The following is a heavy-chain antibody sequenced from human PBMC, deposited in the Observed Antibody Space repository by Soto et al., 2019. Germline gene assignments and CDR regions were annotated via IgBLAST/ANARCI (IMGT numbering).Heavy chain of an antibody. CDR1: GFTFSSYA. D-gene: IGHD6-19*01. CDR3: AKDMGRPAVAGSVDWFDP. J-gene: IGHJ5*02. Sequence: GGSLRLSCAASGFTFSSYAMSWVRQAPGKGLEWVSAISGSGGSTYYADSVKGRFTISRDNSKNTLYLQMNSLRAEDTAVYYCAKDMGRPAVAGSVDWFDPWGQGTLVTVSS. V-gene: IGHV3-23*01. CDR2: ISGSGGST.